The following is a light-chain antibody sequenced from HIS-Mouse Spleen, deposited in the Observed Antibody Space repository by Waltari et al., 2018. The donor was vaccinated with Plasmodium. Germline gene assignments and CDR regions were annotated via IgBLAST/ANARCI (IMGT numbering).Light chain of an antibody. CDR2: DVS. J-gene: IGLJ1*01. CDR3: CSYAGSYTYV. V-gene: IGLV2-11*01. Sequence: QSALTQPRSVSGSPGQSVPLSCTGTSSAVGGYNYVSCYQQPPGKPPKLMLYDVSKRPSGVPDRFSGSKSGNTASLTISGLQAEDEADYYCCSYAGSYTYVFGTGTKVTVL. CDR1: SSAVGGYNY.